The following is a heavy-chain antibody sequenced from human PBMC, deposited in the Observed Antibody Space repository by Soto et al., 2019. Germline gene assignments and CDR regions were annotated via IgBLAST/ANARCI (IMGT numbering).Heavy chain of an antibody. Sequence: SETLSLTCTVSGGSISSSSYYWGWIRQPPGKGLEWIGSIYYSGSTYYNPSLKSRVTISVDTSKNQFSLKLSSVTAADTVVYYCARPGDGYNYPYFDYWGQGTLVTVSS. D-gene: IGHD5-12*01. CDR3: ARPGDGYNYPYFDY. J-gene: IGHJ4*02. CDR1: GGSISSSSYY. V-gene: IGHV4-39*01. CDR2: IYYSGST.